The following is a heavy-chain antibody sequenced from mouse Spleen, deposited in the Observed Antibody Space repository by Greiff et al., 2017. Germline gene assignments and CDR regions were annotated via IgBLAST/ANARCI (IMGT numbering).Heavy chain of an antibody. Sequence: EVHLVESGPGLVKPSQSLSLTCSVTGYSITSGYYWNWIRQFPGNKLEWMGYISYDGSNNYNPSLKNRISITRDTSKNQFFLKLNSVTTEDTATYYCASFITTMVGDYWGQGTTLTVSS. CDR3: ASFITTMVGDY. J-gene: IGHJ2*01. CDR2: ISYDGSN. CDR1: GYSITSGYY. V-gene: IGHV3-6*01. D-gene: IGHD1-1*01.